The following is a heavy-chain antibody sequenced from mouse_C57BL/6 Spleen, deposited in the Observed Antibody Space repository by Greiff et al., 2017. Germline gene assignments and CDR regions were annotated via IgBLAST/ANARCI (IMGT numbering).Heavy chain of an antibody. CDR3: TRKGAIYYDYAWFAY. CDR1: GYTFTDYE. D-gene: IGHD2-4*01. CDR2: IYPETGGT. J-gene: IGHJ3*01. Sequence: QVQLKQSGAELVRPGASVTLSCKASGYTFTDYEMHWVKQTPVHGLEWIGAIYPETGGTAYNQKFKGKAILTADKSSSTAYMELRSLTSEDSAVYYCTRKGAIYYDYAWFAYWGQGTLVTVSA. V-gene: IGHV1-15*01.